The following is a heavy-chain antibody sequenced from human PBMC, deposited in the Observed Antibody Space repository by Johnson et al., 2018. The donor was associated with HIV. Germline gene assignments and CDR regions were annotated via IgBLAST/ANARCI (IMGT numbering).Heavy chain of an antibody. CDR2: ISGSGGDT. Sequence: VKLVESGGGLVQPGGSLRLSCVASGFSFRNYAMSWVRQAPGKGLEWVSGISGSGGDTDYSDSVKGRFRISRDNSKNTLYLEMNSLRAEDTAGYYCARVGGGNYAFWYAFDIWGQGTMVTFSS. J-gene: IGHJ3*02. V-gene: IGHV3-23*04. CDR3: ARVGGGNYAFWYAFDI. CDR1: GFSFRNYA. D-gene: IGHD3-3*01.